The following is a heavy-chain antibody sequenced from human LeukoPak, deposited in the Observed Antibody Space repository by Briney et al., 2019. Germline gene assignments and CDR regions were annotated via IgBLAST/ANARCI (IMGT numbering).Heavy chain of an antibody. Sequence: PWASVNVSCKASGYTFSSYAISWVRQAPGQGLEWMGGIIPIFGTANYAQKFQGRVTITADKSTSTAYMELSSLRSEDTAVYYCARAGGQLERRVPNWFDPWGQGTLVTVSS. V-gene: IGHV1-69*06. CDR1: GYTFSSYA. CDR2: IIPIFGTA. J-gene: IGHJ5*02. CDR3: ARAGGQLERRVPNWFDP. D-gene: IGHD1-1*01.